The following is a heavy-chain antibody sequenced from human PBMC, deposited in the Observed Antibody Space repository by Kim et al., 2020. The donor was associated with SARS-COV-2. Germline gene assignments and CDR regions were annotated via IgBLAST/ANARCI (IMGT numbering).Heavy chain of an antibody. Sequence: ASVKVSCKASGYSFTTFALYWVRRAPGQRLEWMGWINGGNGNTRYSQKFQARVSITRDTSATTAYLELSGLRSEDTAVYYCAREAAAGSFDHWGQGTLVTVP. CDR3: AREAAAGSFDH. J-gene: IGHJ4*02. D-gene: IGHD6-13*01. V-gene: IGHV1-3*01. CDR1: GYSFTTFA. CDR2: INGGNGNT.